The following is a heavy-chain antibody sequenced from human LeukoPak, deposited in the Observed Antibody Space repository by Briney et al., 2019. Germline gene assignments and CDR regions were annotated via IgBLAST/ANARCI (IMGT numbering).Heavy chain of an antibody. CDR1: GYTFTNYG. Sequence: ASVKVSCKASGYTFTNYGISWVRQAPAQGLEWVGWIRGDNGNTNYAQKFQGRVTVTADTSTSIAYMELSSLRSDDTAVYYCAREDFSNYLNNAFDFWGQGTMVTVSS. CDR3: AREDFSNYLNNAFDF. J-gene: IGHJ3*01. D-gene: IGHD4-11*01. V-gene: IGHV1-18*04. CDR2: IRGDNGNT.